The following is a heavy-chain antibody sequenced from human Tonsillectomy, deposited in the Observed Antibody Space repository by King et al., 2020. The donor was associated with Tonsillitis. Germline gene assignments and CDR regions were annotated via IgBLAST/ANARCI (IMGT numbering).Heavy chain of an antibody. Sequence: QLVQSGAEVKKPGSSVKVSCKASGGTFNSYAISWVRQAPGQGLEWMGVIIPIFGTTNYAQKFQGRVTITADKSTNTAFMELSSLRSKDTAVYYCARDTAYCGHDCTYGMDVWGQGTTVTVSS. V-gene: IGHV1-69*06. D-gene: IGHD2-21*02. CDR3: ARDTAYCGHDCTYGMDV. CDR2: IIPIFGTT. J-gene: IGHJ6*02. CDR1: GGTFNSYA.